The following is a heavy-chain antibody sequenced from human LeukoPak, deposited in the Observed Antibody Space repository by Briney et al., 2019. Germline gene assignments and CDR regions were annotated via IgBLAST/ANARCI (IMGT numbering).Heavy chain of an antibody. CDR1: GFIVSSNY. CDR2: IYSGGST. Sequence: PGGSLRLSCAASGFIVSSNYMSWVRQAPGKGLEWVSVIYSGGSTYYGDSVKGRFTISRDNSKNTLYLQMNSLRAEDTAVYYCASPGYSSSWPIYWGQGTLVTVSS. J-gene: IGHJ4*02. D-gene: IGHD6-13*01. CDR3: ASPGYSSSWPIY. V-gene: IGHV3-66*02.